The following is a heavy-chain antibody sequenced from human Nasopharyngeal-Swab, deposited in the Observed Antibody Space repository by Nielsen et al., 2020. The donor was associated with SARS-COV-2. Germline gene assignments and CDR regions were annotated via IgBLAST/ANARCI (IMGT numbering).Heavy chain of an antibody. CDR2: ISYDGSNK. Sequence: VRQMPGKGLEWVAVISYDGSNKCYADSVKGRFTISRDNSKNTLYLQMNSLRAEDTAVYYCAKDFHPLLIAVAATRGCYFDYWGQGTLVTVSS. V-gene: IGHV3-30*18. J-gene: IGHJ4*02. D-gene: IGHD6-19*01. CDR3: AKDFHPLLIAVAATRGCYFDY.